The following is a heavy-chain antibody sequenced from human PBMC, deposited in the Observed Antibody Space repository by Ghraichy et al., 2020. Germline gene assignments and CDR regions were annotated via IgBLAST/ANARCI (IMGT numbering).Heavy chain of an antibody. V-gene: IGHV3-48*03. CDR3: ARGRKIDDFWSGYYYGMDV. D-gene: IGHD3-3*01. CDR1: GFTFSSYE. J-gene: IGHJ6*02. Sequence: LSLTCAASGFTFSSYEMNWVRQAPGKGLEWVSYISSSGSTIYYADSVKGRFTISRDNAKNSLYLQMNSLRAEDTAVYYCARGRKIDDFWSGYYYGMDVWGQGTTVTVSS. CDR2: ISSSGSTI.